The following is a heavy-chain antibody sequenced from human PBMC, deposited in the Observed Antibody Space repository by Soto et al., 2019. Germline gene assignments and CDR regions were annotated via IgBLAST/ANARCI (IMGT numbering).Heavy chain of an antibody. V-gene: IGHV3-30-3*01. Sequence: QVQLVESGGGVVQPGRSLRLSCAASGFTFSSYAMHWVRQAPGKGLEWVAVISYDGSNKYYAYSVKGRFTISRDNSKNTLYLQMNSLRAEDTAVYYCARERYSCWQYFQHWGQGTLVTVSS. J-gene: IGHJ1*01. D-gene: IGHD6-19*01. CDR1: GFTFSSYA. CDR3: ARERYSCWQYFQH. CDR2: ISYDGSNK.